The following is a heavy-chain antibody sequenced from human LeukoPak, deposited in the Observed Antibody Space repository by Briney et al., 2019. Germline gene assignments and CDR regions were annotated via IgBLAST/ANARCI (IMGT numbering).Heavy chain of an antibody. CDR1: GGSISSGSYY. Sequence: SETLSLTCTVSGGSISSGSYYWSWIRQPAGKGLEWIGRIYTSGSTNYNPSLKSRVTISVDTSKNQFSLKLSSVTAADTAVYYCARGLSATDNWFDPWGQGTLVTVSS. CDR2: IYTSGST. CDR3: ARGLSATDNWFDP. V-gene: IGHV4-61*02. J-gene: IGHJ5*02. D-gene: IGHD3-16*01.